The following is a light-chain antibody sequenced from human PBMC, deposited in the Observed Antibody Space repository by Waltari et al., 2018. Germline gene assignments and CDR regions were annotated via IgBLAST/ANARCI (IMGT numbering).Light chain of an antibody. V-gene: IGKV3-11*01. CDR3: QQRSNWPPFT. CDR2: DAS. CDR1: QRVSSY. J-gene: IGKJ5*01. Sequence: EIVLTQSPATLSLSPGERATLSCRASQRVSSYLAWYQQKPGQAPRHLIYDASNRATGIPARFSGSGSGTDFTLTISSLEPEDFAVYYCQQRSNWPPFTFGQGTRLEIK.